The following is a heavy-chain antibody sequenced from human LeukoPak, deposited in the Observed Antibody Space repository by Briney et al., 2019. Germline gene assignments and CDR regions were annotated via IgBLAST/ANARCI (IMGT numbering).Heavy chain of an antibody. D-gene: IGHD5-18*01. CDR2: INPDGSEK. J-gene: IGHJ4*02. CDR1: GFSFGSSW. V-gene: IGHV3-7*01. CDR3: ARDLAYSRLDY. Sequence: SGGSLRLSCAASGFSFGSSWMDWVRQAPGKGLEWVASINPDGSEKYSVDSVEGRFTISRDNAKNLLYLQVNSLRVEDTAFYYCARDLAYSRLDYWGQGMLATVSS.